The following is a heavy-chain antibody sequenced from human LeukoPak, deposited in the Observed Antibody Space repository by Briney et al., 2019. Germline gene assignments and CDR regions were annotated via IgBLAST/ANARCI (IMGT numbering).Heavy chain of an antibody. CDR3: ARDGEAMVRGVISEHYYYYYGMDV. D-gene: IGHD3-10*01. V-gene: IGHV1-18*01. J-gene: IGHJ6*02. CDR2: ISAYNGNT. CDR1: GYTFTSYG. Sequence: ASVKISCKASGYTFTSYGISWVRQAPGQGPEWMGWISAYNGNTNYAQKPQGRVTMTTDTSTSTAYMELRSLRSDDTAVYYCARDGEAMVRGVISEHYYYYYGMDVWGQGTTVTVSS.